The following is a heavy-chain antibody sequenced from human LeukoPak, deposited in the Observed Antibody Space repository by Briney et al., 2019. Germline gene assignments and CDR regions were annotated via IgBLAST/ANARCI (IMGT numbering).Heavy chain of an antibody. CDR2: ISYDGRNE. V-gene: IGHV3-30*18. Sequence: PGRSLRLSCAASGFTFSSYGIHWVRQAPGKGLEWVAVISYDGRNEYYADSVEGRFTISRDNSKNTLYLQMNSLRAEDTAVYFCAKELQVAGTFDYWGQGTLVTVSS. J-gene: IGHJ4*02. D-gene: IGHD6-19*01. CDR1: GFTFSSYG. CDR3: AKELQVAGTFDY.